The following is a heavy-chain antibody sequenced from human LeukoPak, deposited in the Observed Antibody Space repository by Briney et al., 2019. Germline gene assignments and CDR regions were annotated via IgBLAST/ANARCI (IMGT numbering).Heavy chain of an antibody. V-gene: IGHV4-61*02. J-gene: IGHJ3*02. D-gene: IGHD3-3*01. CDR3: ARDRNYDFWSGYHGDAFDI. Sequence: SETLSLTCTVSGGSISSGSYYWSWIRQPAGKGLEWIGRIYTSGSTNCNPSLKSRVTISVDTSKNQFSLKLSSVTAADTALYYCARDRNYDFWSGYHGDAFDIWGQGTMVTVSS. CDR2: IYTSGST. CDR1: GGSISSGSYY.